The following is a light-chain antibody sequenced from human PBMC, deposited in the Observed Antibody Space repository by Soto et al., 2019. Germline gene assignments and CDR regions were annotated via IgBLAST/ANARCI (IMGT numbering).Light chain of an antibody. CDR1: QSVSSD. J-gene: IGKJ3*01. CDR2: GVS. V-gene: IGKV3-15*01. CDR3: QQSYSTPLT. Sequence: EVVMTQSPATLSVSPGERATLSCRAGQSVSSDLAWYQQRPGRAPRLLIYGVSTRATGIPARFSGSGSGTEFTLTISSLQPEDFATYYCQQSYSTPLTVGPGTKVDIK.